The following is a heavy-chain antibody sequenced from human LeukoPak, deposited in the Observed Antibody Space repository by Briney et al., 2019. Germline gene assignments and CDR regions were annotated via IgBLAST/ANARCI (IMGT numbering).Heavy chain of an antibody. V-gene: IGHV4-61*02. Sequence: PSETLSLTCTVSGGSISSGSYYWSWIRQPAGKGLEWIGRIYTSGSTNYNPSLKSRVTISVDTSKNQFSLKLSSVTAADTAVYYCARGFTTQDHCYYGMDVWGQGTTVTVSS. CDR2: IYTSGST. CDR1: GGSISSGSYY. CDR3: ARGFTTQDHCYYGMDV. D-gene: IGHD3-3*01. J-gene: IGHJ6*02.